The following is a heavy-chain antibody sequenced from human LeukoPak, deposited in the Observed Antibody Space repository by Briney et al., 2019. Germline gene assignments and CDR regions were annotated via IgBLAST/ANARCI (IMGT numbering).Heavy chain of an antibody. CDR1: GFTFSSYA. Sequence: GGSLRLSCAASGFTFSSYAMSWVRQAPGKGLEWVSAISGSGGSTYYADSVKGRFTISRDNSKNTLYPQMNSLRAEDTAVYYCANPVLLWFGELWALDYWGQGTLVTVSS. D-gene: IGHD3-10*01. J-gene: IGHJ4*02. CDR3: ANPVLLWFGELWALDY. V-gene: IGHV3-23*01. CDR2: ISGSGGST.